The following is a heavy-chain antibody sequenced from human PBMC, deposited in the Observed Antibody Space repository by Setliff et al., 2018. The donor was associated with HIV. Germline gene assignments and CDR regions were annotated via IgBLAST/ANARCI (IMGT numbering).Heavy chain of an antibody. Sequence: SETLSLTCAVYGAPLNGFFWSWVRQRPERGLEWIGEVNHSGTTNYNPSLKSRVTISVDTSKNQFSLKLTSVTAADTAVYYCAKEGGLYFGMLIHDAIDLWGQGTMVTVSS. CDR3: AKEGGLYFGMLIHDAIDL. J-gene: IGHJ3*01. V-gene: IGHV4-34*01. CDR2: VNHSGTT. CDR1: GAPLNGFF. D-gene: IGHD3-3*01.